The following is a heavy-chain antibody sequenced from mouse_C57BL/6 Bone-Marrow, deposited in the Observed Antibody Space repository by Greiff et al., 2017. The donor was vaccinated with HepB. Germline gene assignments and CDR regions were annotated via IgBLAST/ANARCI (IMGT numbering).Heavy chain of an antibody. CDR3: ARSSTFFYYFDY. D-gene: IGHD5-1*01. Sequence: VQLQQSGAELVKPGASVKMSCKASGYTLTTYPIEWMKQNHGKSLEWIGNFHPYNDDTKYNEKFKGKATSTVEKSSNTVYLELSRLTSDDSAVYYCARSSTFFYYFDYWGQGTTLTVSS. CDR1: GYTLTTYP. J-gene: IGHJ2*01. V-gene: IGHV1-47*01. CDR2: FHPYNDDT.